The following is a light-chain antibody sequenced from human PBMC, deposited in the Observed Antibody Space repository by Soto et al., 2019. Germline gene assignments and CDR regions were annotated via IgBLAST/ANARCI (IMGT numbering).Light chain of an antibody. J-gene: IGLJ1*01. CDR2: NNN. V-gene: IGLV1-44*01. CDR3: GTWDSSLSAV. Sequence: QSVLTQPPSASGTPGQRVTISCSGSSSNIGTNTVNWYLQLPGTAPKLLMYNNNQRPSGVPERFSGSKSGTSASLAIGGLQTGDEADYYCGTWDSSLSAVFGTGTKVTVL. CDR1: SSNIGTNT.